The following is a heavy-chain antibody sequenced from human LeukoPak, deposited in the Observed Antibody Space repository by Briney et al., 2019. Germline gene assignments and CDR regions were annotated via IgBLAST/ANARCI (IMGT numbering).Heavy chain of an antibody. D-gene: IGHD3-3*01. CDR1: GFTFGSYW. CDR2: IKQDGSEK. CDR3: AGAGDDFWSAYHFDY. V-gene: IGHV3-7*01. J-gene: IGHJ4*02. Sequence: GGSLRLSCAASGFTFGSYWMNWVRQAPGKGLEWVANIKQDGSEKHYVDSVKGRFTISRDNAKNSVYLQMNSLRAEDTAVYYCAGAGDDFWSAYHFDYWGQGTLVTVSS.